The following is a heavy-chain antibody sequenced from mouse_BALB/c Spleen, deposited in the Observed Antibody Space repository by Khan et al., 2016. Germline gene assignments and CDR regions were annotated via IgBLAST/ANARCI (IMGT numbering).Heavy chain of an antibody. V-gene: IGHV5-6-4*01. CDR2: NSSGGSYT. CDR1: GFSFSSYS. J-gene: IGHJ2*01. CDR3: TRHLGYYRSNPYFDY. Sequence: EVELVESGGGLVRPGGSLTLSCAASGFSFSSYSMSCVRQTPEKRLEWVATNSSGGSYTYYPDSVKGRFTISRDNAKNPLYLQMSCLQPADPSRYYCTRHLGYYRSNPYFDYWGQGTTLPVSS. D-gene: IGHD1-1*01.